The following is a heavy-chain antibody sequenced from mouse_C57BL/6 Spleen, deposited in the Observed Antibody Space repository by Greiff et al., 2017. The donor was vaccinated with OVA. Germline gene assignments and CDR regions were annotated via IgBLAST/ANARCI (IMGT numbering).Heavy chain of an antibody. CDR3: ARFDYYGSSYGY. V-gene: IGHV1-82*01. CDR2: IYPGDGDT. D-gene: IGHD1-1*01. CDR1: GYAFSSSW. J-gene: IGHJ2*01. Sequence: QVQLKESGPELVKPGASVKISCKASGYAFSSSWMNWVKQRPGKGLEWIGRIYPGDGDTNYNGKFKGKATLTADKSSSTAYMQLSSLTSEDSAVYFCARFDYYGSSYGYWGQGTTLTVSS.